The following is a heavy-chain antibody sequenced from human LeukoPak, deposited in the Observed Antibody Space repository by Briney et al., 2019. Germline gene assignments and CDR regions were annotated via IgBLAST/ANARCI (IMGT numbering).Heavy chain of an antibody. CDR2: MYYSGSS. J-gene: IGHJ4*02. Sequence: SETLSLTCTVSGGSIRSPGYYWGWTRQPPGKGLEWIGSMYYSGSSFYNPSLKSRVAISVDKSKNQFSLKLSFVTAADTAVYYCARDIGAVADYWGRGTLVTVSS. CDR1: GGSIRSPGYY. V-gene: IGHV4-39*07. D-gene: IGHD6-19*01. CDR3: ARDIGAVADY.